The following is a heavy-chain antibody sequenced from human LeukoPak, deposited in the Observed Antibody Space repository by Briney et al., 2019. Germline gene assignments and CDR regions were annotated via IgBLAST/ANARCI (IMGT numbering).Heavy chain of an antibody. D-gene: IGHD6-19*01. CDR1: GFTFSNYA. Sequence: DPGGSLRLSCAASGFTFSNYAMTWVRQAPGKGLEWVSTISDSGGSTYYADSVKGRFTISRDNAKNSLYLQMNSPRAEDTAVYYCARVGGWYGQYYFDYWGQGTLVTVSS. J-gene: IGHJ4*02. CDR2: ISDSGGST. CDR3: ARVGGWYGQYYFDY. V-gene: IGHV3-23*01.